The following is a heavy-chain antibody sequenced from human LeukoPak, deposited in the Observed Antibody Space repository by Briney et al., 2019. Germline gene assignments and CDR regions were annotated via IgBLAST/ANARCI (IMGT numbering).Heavy chain of an antibody. Sequence: PSETLSLTCTVSGGSISSGDYYWSWIRQPPGKGLEWIGYIYYSGGTYYNPSLKSRVTISVDTSKNQFSLKLSSVTAADTAVYYCASSLKLLWFGELSKFDYWGQGTLVTVSS. V-gene: IGHV4-30-4*01. CDR2: IYYSGGT. CDR1: GGSISSGDYY. J-gene: IGHJ4*02. D-gene: IGHD3-10*01. CDR3: ASSLKLLWFGELSKFDY.